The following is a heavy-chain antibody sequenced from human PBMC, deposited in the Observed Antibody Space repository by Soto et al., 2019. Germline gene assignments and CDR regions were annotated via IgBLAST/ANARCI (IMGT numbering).Heavy chain of an antibody. CDR3: ARGMITIFGVVMGPRWFDP. D-gene: IGHD3-3*01. Sequence: SETLSLTCTVSGGSISSGGYYWSWIRQHPGKGLEWIGYIYYSGSTYYNPSLKSRVTISVDTSKNQFSLKLSSVTAADTAVYYCARGMITIFGVVMGPRWFDPWGQGTLVTVSS. CDR2: IYYSGST. J-gene: IGHJ5*02. V-gene: IGHV4-31*03. CDR1: GGSISSGGYY.